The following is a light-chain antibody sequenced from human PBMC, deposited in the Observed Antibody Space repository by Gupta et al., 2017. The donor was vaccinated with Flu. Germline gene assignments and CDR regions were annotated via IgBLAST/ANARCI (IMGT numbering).Light chain of an antibody. CDR2: EVS. CDR1: SSDIGGYNY. Sequence: TSSDIGGYNYVSWYQQHPGKAPNVMIYEVSYRPSGVSNRFSGSKSGNTASLTISGLQAEDEADYYCFSYTSSSTWGFGGGTKLTVL. CDR3: FSYTSSSTWG. V-gene: IGLV2-14*01. J-gene: IGLJ2*01.